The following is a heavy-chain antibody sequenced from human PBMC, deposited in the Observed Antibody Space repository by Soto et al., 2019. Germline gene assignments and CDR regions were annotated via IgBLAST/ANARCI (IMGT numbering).Heavy chain of an antibody. V-gene: IGHV3-7*01. CDR1: GFTVSNYW. J-gene: IGHJ4*02. D-gene: IGHD4-17*01. CDR2: IAHDGSEK. CDR3: ARDMTTVTTTFDY. Sequence: GGSLRLSCAVSGFTVSNYWMSWVRQAPGRGLEWVATIAHDGSEKFYVDSVKGRFTISRDNVKNSLYLQMNSLGAEDTAVYYCARDMTTVTTTFDYWGQGALVTVS.